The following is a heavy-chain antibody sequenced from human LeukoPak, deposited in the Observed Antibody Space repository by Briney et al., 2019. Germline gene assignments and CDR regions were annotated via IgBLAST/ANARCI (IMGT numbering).Heavy chain of an antibody. V-gene: IGHV3-64*01. CDR1: GFTFSSYA. Sequence: GGSLRLSCSASGFTFSSYAMHWVRQAPGKGLEYVSAITGDGGYTYYANSVKGRFTISRDNSKKTLYLQMGSLRVDDMAVYYCARVSTNDRRNAFDIWGQGTMVTVSS. J-gene: IGHJ3*02. CDR3: ARVSTNDRRNAFDI. D-gene: IGHD2-8*01. CDR2: ITGDGGYT.